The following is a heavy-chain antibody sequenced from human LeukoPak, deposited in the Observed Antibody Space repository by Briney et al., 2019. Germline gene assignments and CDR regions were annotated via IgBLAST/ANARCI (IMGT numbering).Heavy chain of an antibody. CDR2: IANKINSERK. J-gene: IGHJ4*02. CDR3: TTEGQQMESSGFDF. D-gene: IGHD6-13*01. CDR1: GLIFSDAW. Sequence: GGSLRLSCAASGLIFSDAWMGWVRQAPGKGLGWVGRIANKINSERKDYAAPVRGRFSISRDDSENTLYLQMDGLQTEDTGVYYCTTEGQQMESSGFDFWGLGTPVTVSS. V-gene: IGHV3-15*04.